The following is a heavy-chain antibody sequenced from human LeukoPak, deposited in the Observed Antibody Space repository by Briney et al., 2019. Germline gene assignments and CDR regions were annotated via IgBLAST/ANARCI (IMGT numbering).Heavy chain of an antibody. CDR2: INHSGST. CDR1: GGSFSGYY. V-gene: IGHV4-34*01. J-gene: IGHJ3*02. CDR3: ARGGYYYVLDAFDI. Sequence: SETLSLTCAVYGGSFSGYYWSWIRQPPGKGLEWIGEINHSGSTNYNPSLKSRVTISVDTSKNQFSLKLNSVTAADTAVYYCARGGYYYVLDAFDIWGQGTMVTVSS. D-gene: IGHD3-22*01.